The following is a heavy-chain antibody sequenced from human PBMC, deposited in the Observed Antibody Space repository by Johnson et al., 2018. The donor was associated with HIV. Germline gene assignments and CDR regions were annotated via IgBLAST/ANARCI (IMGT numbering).Heavy chain of an antibody. CDR2: IKQDGSEK. D-gene: IGHD2-21*02. CDR3: AAGDSHGGAFDI. V-gene: IGHV3-7*01. J-gene: IGHJ3*02. Sequence: VQLVESGGGLVKPGGSLRLSCAASGFTFSNYWMSWVRQDPGKGLEWVANIKQDGSEKYYVDSVKGRFTISRDNAKKSLHLQMSSLRAEDTAVYYSAAGDSHGGAFDIWGQGTMVTVSS. CDR1: GFTFSNYW.